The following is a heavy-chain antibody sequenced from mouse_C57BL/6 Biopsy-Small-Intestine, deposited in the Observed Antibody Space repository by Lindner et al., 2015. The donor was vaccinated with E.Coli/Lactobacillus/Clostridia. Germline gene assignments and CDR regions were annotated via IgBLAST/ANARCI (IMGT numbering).Heavy chain of an antibody. J-gene: IGHJ2*01. V-gene: IGHV5-15*01. D-gene: IGHD1-1*01. Sequence: VQLQESGGGLVQPGGSLKLSCAASGFTFSDYGMAWVRQAPRKGPEWVAFISNLAYSIYYADTVKGRFTISRDNAKNTLFLQMTSLRSEDTAMYYCVRRDYSPYYFDYWGQGTTLTVSS. CDR2: ISNLAYSI. CDR1: GFTFSDYG. CDR3: VRRDYSPYYFDY.